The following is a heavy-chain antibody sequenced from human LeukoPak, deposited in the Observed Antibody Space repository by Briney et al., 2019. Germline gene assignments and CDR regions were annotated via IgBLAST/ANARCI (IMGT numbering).Heavy chain of an antibody. V-gene: IGHV3-23*01. D-gene: IGHD1-1*01. CDR1: GFTFSSYG. CDR3: AKAVVGVQFQFDY. J-gene: IGHJ4*02. CDR2: ISDSGDST. Sequence: PGGSLRLSCAASGFTFSSYGMSWVRQAPGKGLEWVSGISDSGDSTYYADSVKGRFTISRDNSKNTLYLQMNSLRAEDTAVYYCAKAVVGVQFQFDYWGQGTLVTVSS.